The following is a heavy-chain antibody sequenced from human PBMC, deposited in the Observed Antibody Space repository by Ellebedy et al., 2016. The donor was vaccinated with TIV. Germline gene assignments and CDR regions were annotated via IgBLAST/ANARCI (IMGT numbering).Heavy chain of an antibody. J-gene: IGHJ5*02. V-gene: IGHV3-23*01. Sequence: PGGSLRLSCATSGFIFSDYAISWVRQPPGKGLEWVSTISGRGESTFAADSVKGRFTISRDFSKRTVYLQMHSLRVEDTAVYFCATRGHSIGWFADWGQGTLVTVSS. CDR3: ATRGHSIGWFAD. D-gene: IGHD3-22*01. CDR1: GFIFSDYA. CDR2: ISGRGEST.